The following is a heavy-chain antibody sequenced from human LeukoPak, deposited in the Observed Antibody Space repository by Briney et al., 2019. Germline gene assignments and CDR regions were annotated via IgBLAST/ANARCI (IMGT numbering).Heavy chain of an antibody. D-gene: IGHD5-24*01. CDR2: ICYSGST. CDR1: GGSIGSSSYC. Sequence: SETLSLTCSLSGGSIGSSSYCWGWIRQPPGKGLEWIGTICYSGSTFYNPSLKSRVTLSVDTSKNQFSLKLSSVTAADTAVYYCARTENYIPEDCFDPWGQGTLVTVSS. CDR3: ARTENYIPEDCFDP. V-gene: IGHV4-39*01. J-gene: IGHJ5*02.